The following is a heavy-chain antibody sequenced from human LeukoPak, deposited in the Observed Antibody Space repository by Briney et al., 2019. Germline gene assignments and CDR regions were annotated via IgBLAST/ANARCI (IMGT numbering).Heavy chain of an antibody. J-gene: IGHJ5*02. CDR2: VFYSGRT. CDR3: ARHERCSSINCIYNWFDP. D-gene: IGHD2-2*01. V-gene: IGHV4-39*01. Sequence: SETLSLTCTVSGGSIPTKNFYWGWIRQPPGKGLEWIGSVFYSGRTYYNPSLKSRVTIFVDPSKNQFSLNLRSVTAADTAVYYCARHERCSSINCIYNWFDPWGQGALVIVSS. CDR1: GGSIPTKNFY.